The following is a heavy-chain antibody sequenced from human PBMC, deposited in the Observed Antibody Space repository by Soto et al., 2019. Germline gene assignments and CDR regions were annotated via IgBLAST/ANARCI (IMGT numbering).Heavy chain of an antibody. CDR3: ARGPYDYIWGSYRYNWFDP. D-gene: IGHD3-16*02. V-gene: IGHV1-8*01. Sequence: ASVKVSCKASGYTFTSYDINWVRQATGQGLERMGWMNPNSGNTGYAQKFQGRVTMARNTSISTAYMELSSLRSEDTAVYYCARGPYDYIWGSYRYNWFDPWGQGTLVTVSS. J-gene: IGHJ5*02. CDR1: GYTFTSYD. CDR2: MNPNSGNT.